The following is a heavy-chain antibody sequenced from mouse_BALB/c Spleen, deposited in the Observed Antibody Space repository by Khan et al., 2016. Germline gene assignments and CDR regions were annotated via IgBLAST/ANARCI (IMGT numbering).Heavy chain of an antibody. D-gene: IGHD2-13*01. CDR2: INTNTGEP. CDR3: ARTGDYPYYAMDY. V-gene: IGHV9-3*02. J-gene: IGHJ4*01. CDR1: EYTFTNSG. Sequence: QIQLVQSGPELKKPGETVKISCKASEYTFTNSGMNWVKQAPGKGLKWMGWINTNTGEPTYAEEFKGRFAFSLEASASTAYLQINNLKNEDSATYFCARTGDYPYYAMDYWGQGTSVTVSS.